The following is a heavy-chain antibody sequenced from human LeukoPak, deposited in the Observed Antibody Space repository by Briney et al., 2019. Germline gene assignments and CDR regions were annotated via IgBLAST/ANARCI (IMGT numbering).Heavy chain of an antibody. V-gene: IGHV3-21*01. CDR2: ISSSSTYI. Sequence: KAGGSLRLSCAASGFTFSSYSMNWVRQAPGKGLEWVSSISSSSTYIYYADSVKGRFTVSRDNAKNSLYLQMNSLRAEDTAVYFCAKALERFLEWLLSDYYYGMDVWGQGTTVTVSS. CDR1: GFTFSSYS. CDR3: AKALERFLEWLLSDYYYGMDV. D-gene: IGHD3-3*01. J-gene: IGHJ6*02.